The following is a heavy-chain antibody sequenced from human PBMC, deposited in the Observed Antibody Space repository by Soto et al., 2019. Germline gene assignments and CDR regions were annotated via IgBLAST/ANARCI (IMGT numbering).Heavy chain of an antibody. CDR3: ARGEQYSGRIFDF. CDR2: TYYRSKWYK. D-gene: IGHD1-26*01. V-gene: IGHV6-1*01. CDR1: GDNVSSNSAA. Sequence: AQTLPLTCAISGDNVSSNSAAWNWIRQSPSRGLEWLGRTYYRSKWYKDYDLSVKSRITINVDTSKNQISLQLNSVTPEDTAVYFFARGEQYSGRIFDFWGQVTLLTV. J-gene: IGHJ4*01.